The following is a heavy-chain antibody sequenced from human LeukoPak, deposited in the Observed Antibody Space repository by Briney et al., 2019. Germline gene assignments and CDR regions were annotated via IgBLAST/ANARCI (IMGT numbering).Heavy chain of an antibody. CDR2: INRDGSEK. V-gene: IGHV3-7*01. Sequence: GGSLRLSCAASGFTFSSCWMSWVRQAPGKGLEWVANINRDGSEKYYVDSVKGRFTISRDNAKNSLYLQMNSLRAEDTAVYYCASLVGTTRAFDYWGQGTLVTVSS. D-gene: IGHD1-26*01. J-gene: IGHJ4*02. CDR3: ASLVGTTRAFDY. CDR1: GFTFSSCW.